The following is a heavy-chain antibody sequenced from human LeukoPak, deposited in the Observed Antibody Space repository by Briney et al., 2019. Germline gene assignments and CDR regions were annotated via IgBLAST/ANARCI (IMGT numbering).Heavy chain of an antibody. Sequence: PGGSLRLSCAASGFTFSSYEMNWVRQAPGKGLEWVSYISSSGSTIYYADSVKGRFTISRDNAKNSLYLQMNSLRAEDTAVYYCAKDGPPYYYDSSGFPQGYFDYWGQGTLVTVSS. D-gene: IGHD3-22*01. CDR1: GFTFSSYE. V-gene: IGHV3-48*03. J-gene: IGHJ4*02. CDR3: AKDGPPYYYDSSGFPQGYFDY. CDR2: ISSSGSTI.